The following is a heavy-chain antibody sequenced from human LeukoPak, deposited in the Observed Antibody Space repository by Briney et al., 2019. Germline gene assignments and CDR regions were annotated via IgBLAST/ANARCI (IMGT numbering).Heavy chain of an antibody. CDR2: IRSSDSTT. J-gene: IGHJ4*02. CDR3: AKRADSSAHSFDY. CDR1: GFSFSRYG. D-gene: IGHD3-22*01. V-gene: IGHV3-48*04. Sequence: GGSLRLSCAASGFSFSRYGMKWVRQAPGKGLEGLSYIRSSDSTTYYADSVKGRFTISRDNAKNSLYLQMDSLRVEDTAVYYCAKRADSSAHSFDYWGQGTLVTVSS.